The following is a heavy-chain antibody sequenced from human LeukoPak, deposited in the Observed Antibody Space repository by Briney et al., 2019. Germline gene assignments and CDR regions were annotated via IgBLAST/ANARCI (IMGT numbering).Heavy chain of an antibody. D-gene: IGHD1-26*01. CDR2: IVGSGGST. CDR1: GFTFSSYA. CDR3: ASRLYSGSYYDY. V-gene: IGHV3-23*01. J-gene: IGHJ4*02. Sequence: GGSLRLSCAASGFTFSSYAMSWVRQAPGKGLEWVSVIVGSGGSTNYADSVKGRFTISRDNSRNTLYLQMNSLRAEDTAVYYCASRLYSGSYYDYWGQGIPVTVSS.